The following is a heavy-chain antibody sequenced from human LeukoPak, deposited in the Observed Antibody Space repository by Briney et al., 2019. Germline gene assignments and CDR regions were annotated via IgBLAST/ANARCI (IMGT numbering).Heavy chain of an antibody. CDR3: AREGTTVITGHWYFDL. V-gene: IGHV4-39*07. J-gene: IGHJ2*01. D-gene: IGHD4-11*01. CDR2: IHYSGST. Sequence: PETLSLTCTVPGGSLSSSSYYSGWIRQPPGKGLEWIVSIHYSGSTNYNPSLKSRVTISVDTSKNQFSLKLSSVTAADTAVYYCAREGTTVITGHWYFDLWGRGTLVTVSS. CDR1: GGSLSSSSYY.